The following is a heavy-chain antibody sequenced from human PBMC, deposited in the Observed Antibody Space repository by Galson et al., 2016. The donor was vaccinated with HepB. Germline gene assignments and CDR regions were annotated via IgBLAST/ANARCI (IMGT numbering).Heavy chain of an antibody. V-gene: IGHV3-30*04. CDR2: LSYDGHTK. J-gene: IGHJ4*02. Sequence: APGKGLEWVAVLSYDGHTKFYADSVKGRFTISRDNSKNTVDLQMNSLTADDTALYYCARDVQQGYYGSGTAVDYWGQGTLVTVPS. D-gene: IGHD3-10*01. CDR3: ARDVQQGYYGSGTAVDY.